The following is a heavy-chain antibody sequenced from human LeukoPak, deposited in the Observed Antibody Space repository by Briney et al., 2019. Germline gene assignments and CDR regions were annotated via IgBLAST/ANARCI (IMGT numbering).Heavy chain of an antibody. V-gene: IGHV4-39*07. CDR3: ARLYGNYHNYFDS. J-gene: IGHJ4*02. Sequence: TFYNPSLKGRVTISLDTSKNHFSLKLRSVTAADTAVYYCARLYGNYHNYFDSWGQGTLVTVSS. D-gene: IGHD1-7*01. CDR2: T.